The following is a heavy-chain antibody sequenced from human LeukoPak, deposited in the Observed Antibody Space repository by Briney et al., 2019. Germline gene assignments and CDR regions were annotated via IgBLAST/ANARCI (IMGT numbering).Heavy chain of an antibody. CDR3: ARAPSWGQIVGAFDY. D-gene: IGHD1-26*01. J-gene: IGHJ4*02. CDR1: GGSISSSSYY. Sequence: PSETLSLTCTVSGGSISSSSYYWGWIRQPPGKGLEWIGSIYYSGSTYYNPSLKSRVTISVDTSKNQFSLKLSSVTAADTAVYYCARAPSWGQIVGAFDYWGQGTLVTVSS. CDR2: IYYSGST. V-gene: IGHV4-39*07.